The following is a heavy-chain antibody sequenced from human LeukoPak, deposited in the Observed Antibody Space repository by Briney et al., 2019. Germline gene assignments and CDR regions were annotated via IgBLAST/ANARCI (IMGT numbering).Heavy chain of an antibody. D-gene: IGHD3-3*01. J-gene: IGHJ4*02. CDR1: GFTFRSYV. V-gene: IGHV3-23*01. Sequence: AGGSLRLSCAASGFTFRSYVMSWVRLAPGKGLEWVSGLNTDGAWIYYADSVKGRFTISRDNSKNTLYLQMNSLRAEDTAVYYCAKWNDFWSGLAPVDYWGQGTLVTVSS. CDR3: AKWNDFWSGLAPVDY. CDR2: LNTDGAWI.